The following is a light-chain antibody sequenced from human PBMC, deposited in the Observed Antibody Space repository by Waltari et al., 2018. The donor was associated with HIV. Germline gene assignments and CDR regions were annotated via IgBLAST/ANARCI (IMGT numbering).Light chain of an antibody. CDR3: QSYDSSLV. V-gene: IGLV1-40*01. J-gene: IGLJ2*01. CDR1: SSTIGAGSD. CDR2: GDN. Sequence: QSVLTQPPSVSGAPGQRLPISCTGSSSTIGAGSDVHWYQQIAGAAPKLLIYGDNNRPSGVPDRFSGSKSGTSASLAITGLQAEDAADYYCQSYDSSLVFGGGTKLTV.